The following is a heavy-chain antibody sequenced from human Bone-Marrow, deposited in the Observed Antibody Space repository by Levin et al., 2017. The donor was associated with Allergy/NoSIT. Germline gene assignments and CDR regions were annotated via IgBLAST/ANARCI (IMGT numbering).Heavy chain of an antibody. CDR2: ISYDGSNK. Sequence: GGSLRLSCAASGFSFSTYAMHWVRQAPGKGLEWVAVISYDGSNKYYADSVKDRFTISRDNSKNTVYLQWNSLRAEDTAVYYCAKGYSSRWYGNWFDPWGQGTPVTVSS. V-gene: IGHV3-30*18. J-gene: IGHJ5*01. CDR1: GFSFSTYA. CDR3: AKGYSSRWYGNWFDP. D-gene: IGHD6-19*01.